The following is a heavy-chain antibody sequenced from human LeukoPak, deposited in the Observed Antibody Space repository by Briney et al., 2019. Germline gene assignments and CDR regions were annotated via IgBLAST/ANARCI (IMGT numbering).Heavy chain of an antibody. V-gene: IGHV3-30*18. D-gene: IGHD1-26*01. Sequence: GGSLRLSCAASGFTFSSYGMHWVRQAPGKGLEWVAVISYDGSNIYYADSVKGRFTISRDNSKNTLYLQMNSLRAEDTAVYYCAKDSGSQTYYYYMDVWGKGTTVTVSS. CDR3: AKDSGSQTYYYYMDV. J-gene: IGHJ6*03. CDR2: ISYDGSNI. CDR1: GFTFSSYG.